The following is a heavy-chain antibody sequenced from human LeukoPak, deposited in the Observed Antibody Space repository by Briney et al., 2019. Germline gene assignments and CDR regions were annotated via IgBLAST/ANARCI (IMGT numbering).Heavy chain of an antibody. CDR1: GFTFRNYG. Sequence: GGSLRLSCAASGFTFRNYGMHWVRQAPGKGLEWVALIWYDGSNKYYADSVKGRFTISRDNSKNMLYLQMNSLRTEDTAVYYCAKRVTVTTKYFDSWGQGTLVTVSS. CDR3: AKRVTVTTKYFDS. V-gene: IGHV3-30*02. D-gene: IGHD4-17*01. J-gene: IGHJ4*02. CDR2: IWYDGSNK.